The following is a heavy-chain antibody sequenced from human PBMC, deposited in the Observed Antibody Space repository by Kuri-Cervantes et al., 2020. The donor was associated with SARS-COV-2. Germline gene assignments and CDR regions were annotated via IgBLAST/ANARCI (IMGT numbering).Heavy chain of an antibody. J-gene: IGHJ6*03. CDR2: IKQDGSEK. V-gene: IGHV3-7*01. CDR1: GFTLSSYW. CDR3: ARDNLWLDYYYMDV. Sequence: ETLSLTCAASGFTLSSYWMSWVRQAPGKGLEWVANIKQDGSEKYYVDSVKGRFTISRDNAKNSLYLQMNSLRAEDTAVYYCARDNLWLDYYYMDVWGKGTTVTVSS. D-gene: IGHD2-21*01.